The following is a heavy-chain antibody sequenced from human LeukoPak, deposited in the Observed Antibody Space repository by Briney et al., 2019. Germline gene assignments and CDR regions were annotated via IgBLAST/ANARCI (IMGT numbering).Heavy chain of an antibody. CDR2: ISDSGGST. J-gene: IGHJ5*02. V-gene: IGHV3-23*01. Sequence: GGSLSLSCAASGFTFSSYAMSWVRQAPGKGLDWVSSISDSGGSTYYADSMKGRFTISRDNSKNTLYLQMNSLRAEDTAVYYCAKDTYNINYWFDPWGQGTLVTVSS. CDR1: GFTFSSYA. CDR3: AKDTYNINYWFDP. D-gene: IGHD5-24*01.